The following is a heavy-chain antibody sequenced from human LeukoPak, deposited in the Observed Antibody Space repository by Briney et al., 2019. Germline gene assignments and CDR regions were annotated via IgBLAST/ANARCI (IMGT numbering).Heavy chain of an antibody. CDR1: GYTFTSYD. V-gene: IGHV1-8*01. J-gene: IGHJ5*02. CDR2: MNPNSGNT. CDR3: ARGRSNVLRFLGTSNWFDP. D-gene: IGHD3-3*01. Sequence: GASVKVSCKASGYTFTSYDINWVRHATGQGLEWMGWMNPNSGNTGYAQNFQGRVTVIRNTSISTAYMELSSLRSEDTAVYYCARGRSNVLRFLGTSNWFDPWGQGTLVTVSS.